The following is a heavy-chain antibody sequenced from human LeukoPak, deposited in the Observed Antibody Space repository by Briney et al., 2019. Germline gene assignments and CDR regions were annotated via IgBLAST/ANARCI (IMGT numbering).Heavy chain of an antibody. V-gene: IGHV1-2*02. D-gene: IGHD1-26*01. CDR3: ARASGSYWWFDS. J-gene: IGHJ5*01. CDR2: VNPNSGDT. Sequence: ASVKVSCKASGYTFTGYYLHWVRQAPGQGLEWMGCVNPNSGDTNYAQKFQGSVTMTRDTSISTVYIELSRLRSDDTAVYYCARASGSYWWFDSWGQGTLVTVSS. CDR1: GYTFTGYY.